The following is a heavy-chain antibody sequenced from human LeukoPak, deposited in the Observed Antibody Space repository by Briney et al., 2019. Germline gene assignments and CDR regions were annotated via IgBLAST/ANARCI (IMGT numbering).Heavy chain of an antibody. Sequence: GGSLRLSCAASGFTFSSYSMNWVRQAPGKGLEWVSYISSSSSTIYYADSVKGRFTISRDNAKNSLYLQMNSLRAEDTAVYYCARNYDFWSGYYGYYFDYWGQGTLVTVSS. D-gene: IGHD3-3*01. J-gene: IGHJ4*02. CDR2: ISSSSSTI. CDR3: ARNYDFWSGYYGYYFDY. CDR1: GFTFSSYS. V-gene: IGHV3-48*01.